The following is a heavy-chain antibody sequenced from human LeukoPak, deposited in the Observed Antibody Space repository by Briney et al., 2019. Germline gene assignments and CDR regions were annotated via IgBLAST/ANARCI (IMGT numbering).Heavy chain of an antibody. CDR2: IYYSGST. J-gene: IGHJ4*02. CDR1: GDSSSSYY. D-gene: IGHD6-19*01. V-gene: IGHV4-59*01. CDR3: ARGRIAVAGTKNYFDY. Sequence: PSETLSLTCTVSGDSSSSYYWSWIRQPPGKGLEWIGDIYYSGSTNYNPSLKSRVTISVDTSKNQFSLKLSSVTAADTAVYYCARGRIAVAGTKNYFDYWGQGTLVTVSS.